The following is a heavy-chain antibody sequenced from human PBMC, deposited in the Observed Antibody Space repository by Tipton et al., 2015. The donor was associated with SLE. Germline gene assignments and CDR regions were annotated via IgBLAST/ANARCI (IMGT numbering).Heavy chain of an antibody. V-gene: IGHV4-59*11. CDR3: ARGGYFDCSPFDY. D-gene: IGHD3-9*01. J-gene: IGHJ4*02. CDR1: GGSITSHY. CDR2: IYYSGST. Sequence: TLSLTCTVSGGSITSHYWSWIRQPPGKELEWIGYIYYSGSTNYDPSLKSRVTISVDPSKNQFSLKLSSVTAADTALYYCARGGYFDCSPFDYWGQGTLVTVSS.